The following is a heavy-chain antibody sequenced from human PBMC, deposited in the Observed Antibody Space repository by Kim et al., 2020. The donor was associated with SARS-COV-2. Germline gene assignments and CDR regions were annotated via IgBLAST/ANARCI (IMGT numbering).Heavy chain of an antibody. V-gene: IGHV1-8*01. Sequence: ASVKVSCKASGYTFTSYDINWVRQATGQGLEWMGWMNPNSGNTGYAQKFQGRVTMTRNTSISTAYMELSSLRSEDTAVYYCARDIVVVPAAFYYYYYGMDVWGQGTTVTVSS. CDR1: GYTFTSYD. CDR3: ARDIVVVPAAFYYYYYGMDV. CDR2: MNPNSGNT. J-gene: IGHJ6*02. D-gene: IGHD2-2*01.